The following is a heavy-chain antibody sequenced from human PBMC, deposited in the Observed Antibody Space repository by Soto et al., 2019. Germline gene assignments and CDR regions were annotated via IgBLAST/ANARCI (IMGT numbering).Heavy chain of an antibody. V-gene: IGHV3-23*01. J-gene: IGHJ4*02. CDR3: AKSVDSSSDSSSDY. D-gene: IGHD6-6*01. CDR2: ISVSGGST. CDR1: GFRFSSYA. Sequence: GGSLRLSCAASGFRFSSYAMSWVRQAPGKGLEWVSSISVSGGSTSYADSVRGRFTISRDNSKSTLFLQMHSLRADDTAVYSCAKSVDSSSDSSSDYWGQGTLVTVSS.